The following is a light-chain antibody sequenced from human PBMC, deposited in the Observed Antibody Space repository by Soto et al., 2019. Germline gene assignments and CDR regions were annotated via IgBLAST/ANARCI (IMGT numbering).Light chain of an antibody. CDR3: SSYTTSNTRQVV. CDR2: DVT. Sequence: QSVLTQPASVSGSPGQSITISCTGTSSDVGGYNYVSWYQQHPGKAPRFVIYDVTNRPSGVSNRFSGSKSSNTASLTISGLQAEDEADYYCSSYTTSNTRQVVFGTGTKVTVL. V-gene: IGLV2-14*01. J-gene: IGLJ1*01. CDR1: SSDVGGYNY.